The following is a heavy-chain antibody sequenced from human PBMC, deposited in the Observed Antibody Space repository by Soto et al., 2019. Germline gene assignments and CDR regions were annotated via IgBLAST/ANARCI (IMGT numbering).Heavy chain of an antibody. CDR3: ARGGFMITFGGVIVSSSTVMVDY. D-gene: IGHD3-16*02. CDR1: GYTFTSYG. V-gene: IGHV1-18*01. J-gene: IGHJ4*02. Sequence: ASVKVSCKAAGYTFTSYGISWGRQAPGQGLEWMGWISAYNGNTNYAQKLQGRVTMTTDTSTSTAYMELRSLRSDDTAVYYCARGGFMITFGGVIVSSSTVMVDYWGQGTLVTVPS. CDR2: ISAYNGNT.